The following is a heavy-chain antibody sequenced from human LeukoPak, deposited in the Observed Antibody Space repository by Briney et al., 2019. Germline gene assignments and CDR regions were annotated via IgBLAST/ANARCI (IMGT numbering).Heavy chain of an antibody. V-gene: IGHV4-59*05. CDR3: ARQTTIFGYYYYYMDV. Sequence: SETLSLTCTVSGGSISSYYWSWIRQPPGKGLEWIGSIYYSGSTYNNPSLKSRVTISVDTSKNQFSLKLSSVTAADTAVYYCARQTTIFGYYYYYMDVWGKGTTVTVSS. D-gene: IGHD3-3*01. J-gene: IGHJ6*03. CDR2: IYYSGST. CDR1: GGSISSYY.